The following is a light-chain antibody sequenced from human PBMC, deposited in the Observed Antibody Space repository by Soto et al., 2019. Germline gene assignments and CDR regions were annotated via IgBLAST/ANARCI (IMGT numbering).Light chain of an antibody. CDR3: TKYNNRSRT. CDR1: QSVSSN. V-gene: IGKV3-15*01. J-gene: IGKJ1*01. Sequence: IVMTQSPATLSVSPGERATLSCRASQSVSSNLAWYQQKPGQAPRLLIYGASTRATGIPARFSGSGSGTEFTLTISSLQSEDFAVYSCTKYNNRSRTFGQRTKVDIK. CDR2: GAS.